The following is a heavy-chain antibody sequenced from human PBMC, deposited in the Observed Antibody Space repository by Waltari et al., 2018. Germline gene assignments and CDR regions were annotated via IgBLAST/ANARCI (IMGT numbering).Heavy chain of an antibody. CDR1: GFTFSSHW. D-gene: IGHD2-2*01. CDR2: IKQDGSEK. V-gene: IGHV3-7*01. CDR3: ARGYCSSTSCQDAFDI. Sequence: EVQLVESGGGLVQPGWSLRLSCAASGFTFSSHWMSWVRQAPGKGLEWVANIKQDGSEKYYVDSVKGRFTISRDNAKNSLYLQMNSLRAEDTAVYYCARGYCSSTSCQDAFDIWGQGTMVTVSS. J-gene: IGHJ3*02.